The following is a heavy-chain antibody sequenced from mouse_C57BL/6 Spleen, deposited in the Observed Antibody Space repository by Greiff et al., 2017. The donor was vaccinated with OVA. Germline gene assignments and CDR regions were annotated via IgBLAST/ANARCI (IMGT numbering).Heavy chain of an antibody. J-gene: IGHJ3*01. CDR2: FYPGSGSI. CDR3: ARVDSSYAWFAY. CDR1: GYTFTEYT. V-gene: IGHV1-62-2*01. D-gene: IGHD1-1*01. Sequence: LVKPGASVKLSCKASGYTFTEYTIHWVKQRSGQGLEWIGWFYPGSGSIKYNEKFKDKATLTADKSSSTVYMELSRLTSEDSAVYYCARVDSSYAWFAYWGQGTLVTVSA.